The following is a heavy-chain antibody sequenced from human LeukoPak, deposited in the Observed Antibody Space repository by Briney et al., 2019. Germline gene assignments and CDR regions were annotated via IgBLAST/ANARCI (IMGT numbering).Heavy chain of an antibody. Sequence: GGSLRLSCAASGFTFSSYSMNWVRQAPGKGLEWVSSISSSSSYIYYADSVKGRFTISRDNAKNSLYLQVNSLRAEDTAVYYCAKNYESGRGVPYGMDVWGQGTTVTVSS. D-gene: IGHD3-10*01. J-gene: IGHJ6*02. CDR2: ISSSSSYI. V-gene: IGHV3-21*04. CDR3: AKNYESGRGVPYGMDV. CDR1: GFTFSSYS.